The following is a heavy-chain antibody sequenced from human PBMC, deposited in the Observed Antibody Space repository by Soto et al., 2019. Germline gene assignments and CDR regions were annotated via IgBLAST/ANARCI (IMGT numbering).Heavy chain of an antibody. Sequence: GGSLRLSCEASGFIFSDHAMSWVRQAPGKGLEWVSAISGNGIATYYADSVKGRFTISRDNSKNTLYLQMNRLRADDTAVYYCAKNTGARIAARYGMDVWGQGTTVTVSS. J-gene: IGHJ6*02. CDR1: GFIFSDHA. D-gene: IGHD6-6*01. CDR3: AKNTGARIAARYGMDV. CDR2: ISGNGIAT. V-gene: IGHV3-23*01.